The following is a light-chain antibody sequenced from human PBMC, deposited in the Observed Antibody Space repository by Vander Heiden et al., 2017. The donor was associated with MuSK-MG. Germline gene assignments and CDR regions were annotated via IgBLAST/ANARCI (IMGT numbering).Light chain of an antibody. V-gene: IGLV2-14*03. Sequence: QSTLPQPASVSGSPGQSITISCTGTSSDVGDYKFLSWYQHHPGKAPKVLIYDVSNRPSGVSNRFSGSKSGNTASLSISGLQAEDEADYYCSSYTITNTLIFGGGTKVTVI. CDR1: SSDVGDYKF. CDR2: DVS. J-gene: IGLJ2*01. CDR3: SSYTITNTLI.